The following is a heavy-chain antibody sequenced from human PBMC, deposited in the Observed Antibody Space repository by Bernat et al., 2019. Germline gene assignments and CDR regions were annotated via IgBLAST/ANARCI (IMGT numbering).Heavy chain of an antibody. CDR3: ARLMTTHYYYGMDV. V-gene: IGHV4-59*08. Sequence: QVQLQESGPGLVKPSETLSLTCTVSGGSISSYYWSWIRQPPGKGLEWIGYIYYSGSTNYNPSLKSRVTISVDTSKNQFSLKLSSVPAADTAVYYCARLMTTHYYYGMDVWGQGTTVTVSS. J-gene: IGHJ6*02. CDR2: IYYSGST. D-gene: IGHD3-16*01. CDR1: GGSISSYY.